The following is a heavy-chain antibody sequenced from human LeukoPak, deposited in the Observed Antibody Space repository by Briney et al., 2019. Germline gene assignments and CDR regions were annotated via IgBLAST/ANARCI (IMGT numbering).Heavy chain of an antibody. CDR3: ARHFYGSGSYADY. CDR1: GGSISSSSYY. D-gene: IGHD3-10*01. J-gene: IGHJ4*02. CDR2: IYYSGST. V-gene: IGHV4-39*01. Sequence: KASETLSLTRTVSGGSISSSSYYWGWIRQPPGKGLEWIGSIYYSGSTYYNPSLKSRVTISVDTSKNQFSLKLSSVTAADTAVYYCARHFYGSGSYADYWGQGTLVTVSS.